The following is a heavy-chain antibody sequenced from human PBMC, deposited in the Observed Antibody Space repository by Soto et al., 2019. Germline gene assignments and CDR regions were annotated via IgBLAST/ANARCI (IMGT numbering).Heavy chain of an antibody. V-gene: IGHV3-30-3*01. CDR2: ISYDGSNK. Sequence: QLQLVESGGGVVQPGGSLRLSCEASGFTFRSYAIHWVRQAPGKGLEWVAVISYDGSNKYYADSVKGRFTISRDNSKNTLYVQMNSLRPEDTAVYYCARDPDRRGTIQNFYYGMDVWGQGTTVIVSS. J-gene: IGHJ6*02. CDR3: ARDPDRRGTIQNFYYGMDV. CDR1: GFTFRSYA. D-gene: IGHD2-2*02.